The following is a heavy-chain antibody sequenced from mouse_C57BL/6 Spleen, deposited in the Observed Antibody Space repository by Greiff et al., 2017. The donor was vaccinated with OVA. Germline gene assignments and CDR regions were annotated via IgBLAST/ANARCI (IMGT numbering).Heavy chain of an antibody. J-gene: IGHJ1*03. CDR2: IDPSDSET. Sequence: QVQLQQPGAELVRPGSSVQLSCKASGYTFTSYWMHWVKQRPIQGLEWIGNIDPSDSETHYNQKFKDKATLTVDKSSSTAYMQLSSLTSEDSAVYYCARVGGPYDGAFDVWGTGTTVTVSS. V-gene: IGHV1-52*01. CDR3: ARVGGPYDGAFDV. D-gene: IGHD2-3*01. CDR1: GYTFTSYW.